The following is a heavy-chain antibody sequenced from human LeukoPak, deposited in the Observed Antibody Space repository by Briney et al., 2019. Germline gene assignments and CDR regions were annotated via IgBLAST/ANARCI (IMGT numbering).Heavy chain of an antibody. D-gene: IGHD6-13*01. CDR3: ARGSSWYSSDDY. V-gene: IGHV4-59*01. CDR1: GGSISSYY. J-gene: IGHJ4*02. Sequence: SETLSLTCTVFGGSISSYYWSWIRQPPGKGLEWIGYIYYSGSTNYNPSLKSRVTISVDTSKNQFSLKLSSVTAADTAVYYCARGSSWYSSDDYWGQGTLVTVSS. CDR2: IYYSGST.